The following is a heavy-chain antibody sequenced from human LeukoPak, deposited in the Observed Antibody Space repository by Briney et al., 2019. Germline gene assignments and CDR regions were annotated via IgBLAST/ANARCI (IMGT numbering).Heavy chain of an antibody. J-gene: IGHJ4*02. CDR1: GFRFSNFA. Sequence: GGSLRLSCAASGFRFSNFAMSWVRQAPEKGLEWVSLIIGSSGDTLYTDSVKGRFTISRDISKNRLYLQMNSLRAEDTALYYCAKGAYDYIEMGYFDDWGQGTLVTVSS. CDR2: IIGSSGDT. CDR3: AKGAYDYIEMGYFDD. V-gene: IGHV3-23*01. D-gene: IGHD5-12*01.